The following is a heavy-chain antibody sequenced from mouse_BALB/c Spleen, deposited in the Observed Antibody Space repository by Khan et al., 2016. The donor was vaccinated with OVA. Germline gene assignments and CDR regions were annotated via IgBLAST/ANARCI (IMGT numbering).Heavy chain of an antibody. Sequence: VQLQESGAELAKPGASVKMSCKASGYTFTSYWMHWIQQRPGQGLEWIGYINPTSGYTDYNQKFKDKATLTADKSSSTAYMQLSSLTSDDSAVYYCARDGIDYWGQGTALTVAS. D-gene: IGHD2-3*01. CDR3: ARDGIDY. J-gene: IGHJ2*01. CDR1: GYTFTSYW. CDR2: INPTSGYT. V-gene: IGHV1-7*01.